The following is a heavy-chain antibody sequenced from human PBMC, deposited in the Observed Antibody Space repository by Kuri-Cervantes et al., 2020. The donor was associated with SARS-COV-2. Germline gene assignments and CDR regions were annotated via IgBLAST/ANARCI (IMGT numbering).Heavy chain of an antibody. V-gene: IGHV3-74*01. CDR1: GFTFSSYS. Sequence: GGSLRLSCAASGFTFSSYSMNWVRQAPGKGLEWVSRINSDGSSTSYADSVKGRFTISRDNAKNTLYLQMNSLRAEDTAVYYCARGGDFWSGYYGFYYFDYWGQGTLVTVSS. CDR2: INSDGSST. D-gene: IGHD3-3*01. J-gene: IGHJ4*02. CDR3: ARGGDFWSGYYGFYYFDY.